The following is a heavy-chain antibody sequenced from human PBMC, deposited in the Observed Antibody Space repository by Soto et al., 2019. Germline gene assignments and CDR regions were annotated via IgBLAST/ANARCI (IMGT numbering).Heavy chain of an antibody. CDR2: IIPILGIA. D-gene: IGHD2-2*01. J-gene: IGHJ6*03. CDR1: GGTFSSYT. Sequence: QVQLVQSGAEVKKPGSSVKVSCKASGGTFSSYTISWVRQAPGQGLEWMGRIIPILGIANYAQKFQGRVTITADKSTSTAYMELSGLRSEDTAVYYCARGILVPAAVPYYMDVWGKGTTVTVSS. V-gene: IGHV1-69*02. CDR3: ARGILVPAAVPYYMDV.